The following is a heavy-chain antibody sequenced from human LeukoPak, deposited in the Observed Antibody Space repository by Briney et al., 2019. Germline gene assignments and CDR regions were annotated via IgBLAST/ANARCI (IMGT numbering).Heavy chain of an antibody. CDR1: GYNFTSYW. Sequence: GESLKISRKGSGYNFTSYWIGWVRQMPGKGLGWMGIIYPGDSDTRYSPSFQGQVTISADKSISTAYLQWSSLKASDTAMYYCARLGVAVAGTRYFQHWGQGTPVSVSS. CDR2: IYPGDSDT. V-gene: IGHV5-51*01. J-gene: IGHJ1*01. CDR3: ARLGVAVAGTRYFQH. D-gene: IGHD6-19*01.